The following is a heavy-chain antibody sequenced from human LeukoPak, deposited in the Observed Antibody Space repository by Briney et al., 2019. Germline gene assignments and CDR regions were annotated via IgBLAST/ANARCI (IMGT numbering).Heavy chain of an antibody. CDR2: ISAYNGNT. V-gene: IGHV1-18*01. CDR3: ARGRRPIVVVPDDIHKPLNYFDP. CDR1: GYTFTSYG. Sequence: ASVKVSCKASGYTFTSYGISWVRQAPGQGLEWMGWISAYNGNTNYAQKFQGRVTMTRNTSISTAYMELSSLRSEDTAVYYCARGRRPIVVVPDDIHKPLNYFDPWGQGTLVTVSS. J-gene: IGHJ5*02. D-gene: IGHD2-2*01.